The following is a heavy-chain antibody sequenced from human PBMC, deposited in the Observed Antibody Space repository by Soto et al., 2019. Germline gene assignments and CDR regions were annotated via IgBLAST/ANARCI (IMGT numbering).Heavy chain of an antibody. V-gene: IGHV4-59*01. D-gene: IGHD3-3*01. Sequence: ASHTLSLTCTFFSGSISSYYCSRILKPPGKGLEWIGYIYYSGSTNYNPSLKSRVTISVDTSKNHFSLKLSLVNAADTAVYYCARDQGFWSGCRVCAFDFVCQGTMVTVSS. CDR3: ARDQGFWSGCRVCAFDF. CDR2: IYYSGST. CDR1: SGSISSYY. J-gene: IGHJ3*01.